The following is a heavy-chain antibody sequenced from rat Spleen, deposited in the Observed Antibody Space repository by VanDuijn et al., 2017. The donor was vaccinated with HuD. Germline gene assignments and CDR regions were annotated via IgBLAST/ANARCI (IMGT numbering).Heavy chain of an antibody. CDR1: GFTFSDYY. D-gene: IGHD1-11*01. V-gene: IGHV5-7*01. J-gene: IGHJ2*01. Sequence: EVQLVESGGGLVQPGRSLKLSCAASGFTFSDYYMACVRQAPTKGLDGVATISYDGSSTFYRDSVKGRFTISRDNAESSLYLQMDSLRSEDTATYYCARRDYGFDYWGQGVMVTVSS. CDR3: ARRDYGFDY. CDR2: ISYDGSST.